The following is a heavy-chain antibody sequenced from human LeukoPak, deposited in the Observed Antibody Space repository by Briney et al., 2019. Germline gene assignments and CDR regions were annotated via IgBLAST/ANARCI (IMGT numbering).Heavy chain of an antibody. J-gene: IGHJ4*02. Sequence: GGSLRLSCAASGFTFSSYSMNWFRQAPGKGLEWVSYISSSSITIYYADSVKGRFTISRDNAKNSLYLQMNSLRAEDTAVYYCARDYYDSSGYNYFDYWGQGTLVTVSS. CDR1: GFTFSSYS. CDR3: ARDYYDSSGYNYFDY. CDR2: ISSSSITI. V-gene: IGHV3-48*01. D-gene: IGHD3-22*01.